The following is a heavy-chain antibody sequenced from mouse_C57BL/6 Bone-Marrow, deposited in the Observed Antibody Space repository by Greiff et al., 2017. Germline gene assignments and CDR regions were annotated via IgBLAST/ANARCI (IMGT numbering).Heavy chain of an antibody. J-gene: IGHJ1*03. V-gene: IGHV5-6*01. CDR2: ISSGGSYT. CDR3: ARRRIPHWYFDV. CDR1: GFTFSSYG. Sequence: EVQRVESGGDLVKPGGSLKLSCAASGFTFSSYGMSWVRQTPDKRLEWVATISSGGSYTYYPDSVKGRFTISRDNAKNTLYLQMSSMKSEDTAVDYCARRRIPHWYFDVWGTGTTVTVSS.